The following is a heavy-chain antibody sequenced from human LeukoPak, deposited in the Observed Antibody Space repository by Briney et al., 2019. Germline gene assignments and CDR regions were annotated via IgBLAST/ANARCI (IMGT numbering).Heavy chain of an antibody. V-gene: IGHV3-23*01. D-gene: IGHD2-8*01. CDR3: ARETYGRSI. J-gene: IGHJ4*02. CDR2: ISGSGSSI. CDR1: GFTFSSYA. Sequence: GGSLRLSCAASGFTFSSYAMSWVRQAPGKGLEWVSTISGSGSSIYYADSVKGRFTISRHNSKNTLYLQMNSLRAEDTAVYYCARETYGRSIWGQGTLVTVSS.